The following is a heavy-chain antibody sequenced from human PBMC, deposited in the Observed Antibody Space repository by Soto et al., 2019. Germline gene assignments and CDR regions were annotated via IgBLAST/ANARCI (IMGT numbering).Heavy chain of an antibody. CDR3: AKDGLQSYYDSSGYFQH. CDR1: GFTFSTYA. Sequence: GGSLRLSCAASGFTFSTYAMNWVRQAPGKGLEWVSTISGSGSNTYYADSVKGRFTISRDNSKNTLYLQMNSLKAEDTAVYYCAKDGLQSYYDSSGYFQHWGQGTLVTVSS. CDR2: ISGSGSNT. J-gene: IGHJ1*01. D-gene: IGHD3-22*01. V-gene: IGHV3-23*01.